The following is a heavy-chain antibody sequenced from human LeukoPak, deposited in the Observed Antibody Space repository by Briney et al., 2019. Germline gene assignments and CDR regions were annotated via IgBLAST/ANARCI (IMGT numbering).Heavy chain of an antibody. D-gene: IGHD2-2*01. CDR3: AKATYCSSTSCYRRRLYYFDY. CDR1: GFTFSSYA. V-gene: IGHV3-23*01. CDR2: ISGSGGST. Sequence: GGSLRLSCAASGFTFSSYAMSWVRQAPGKGLEWVSAISGSGGSTYYADSVKGRFTISRDNSKNTLYLQMNSLRAEDTAVYYCAKATYCSSTSCYRRRLYYFDYWGQGTLVTVSS. J-gene: IGHJ4*02.